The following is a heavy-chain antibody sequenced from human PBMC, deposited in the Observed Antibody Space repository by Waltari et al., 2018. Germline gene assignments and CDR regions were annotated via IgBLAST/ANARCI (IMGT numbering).Heavy chain of an antibody. D-gene: IGHD3-9*01. Sequence: QVQLQQWGAGLLKPSETLSLTCAVYGGSFSGYYWRWIRQPPGKGLEWIGEINHSGSTNYNPSLKSRVTISVDTSKNQFSLKLSSVTAADTAVYYCARDRKGPTILTGYYYYYYGMDVWGQGTTVTVSS. V-gene: IGHV4-34*01. CDR3: ARDRKGPTILTGYYYYYYGMDV. CDR2: INHSGST. CDR1: GGSFSGYY. J-gene: IGHJ6*02.